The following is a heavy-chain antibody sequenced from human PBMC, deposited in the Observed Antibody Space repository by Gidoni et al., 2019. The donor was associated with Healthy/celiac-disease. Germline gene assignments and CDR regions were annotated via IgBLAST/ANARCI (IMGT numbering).Heavy chain of an antibody. CDR1: GFTFSSYW. V-gene: IGHV3-7*03. Sequence: EVQLVESGGGLVQPGGSLRLSCAASGFTFSSYWMSWVRHAPGKGLEWVANIKQDGSEKYYVDTVKGRFTISRDNAKNSLYLQMNSLRAEDTAVYYCARYVYYYYYMDVWGKGTTVTVSS. CDR3: ARYVYYYYYMDV. J-gene: IGHJ6*03. D-gene: IGHD2-8*01. CDR2: IKQDGSEK.